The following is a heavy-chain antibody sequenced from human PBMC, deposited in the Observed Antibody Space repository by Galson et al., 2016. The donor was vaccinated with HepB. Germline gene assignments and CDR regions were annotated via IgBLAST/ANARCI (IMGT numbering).Heavy chain of an antibody. D-gene: IGHD3-10*01. V-gene: IGHV4-31*03. CDR2: TYYRGTT. CDR3: ARDHGYYGSGDQNWFAP. J-gene: IGHJ5*02. Sequence: LSLSCSVSVASISSGGYFWSWLRHFPGKGLEWMGHTYYRGTTSYNSSPKSRLTIRIDTSKNQFSLTLPSVTAADTAVYYCARDHGYYGSGDQNWFAPWGRGILVTVSS. CDR1: VASISSGGYF.